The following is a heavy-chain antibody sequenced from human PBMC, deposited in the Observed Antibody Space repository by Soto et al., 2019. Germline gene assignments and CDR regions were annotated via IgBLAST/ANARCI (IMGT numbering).Heavy chain of an antibody. CDR1: GFTFSSYA. J-gene: IGHJ4*02. CDR2: TSVSGFP. CDR3: AKNYFFDS. Sequence: EVQLSESGGGLVQPGGSLTLSCAASGFTFSSYAMSWARQAPGKGLEWVSSTSVSGFPHYADSVKGRFTISRDNSKNSLYLQMSSLRAEDTALYYCAKNYFFDSWAQGILVTV. V-gene: IGHV3-23*01.